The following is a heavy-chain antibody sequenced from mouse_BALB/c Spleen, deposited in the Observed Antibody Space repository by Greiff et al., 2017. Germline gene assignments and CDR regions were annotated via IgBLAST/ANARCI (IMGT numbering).Heavy chain of an antibody. CDR3: ARLYYGTYYYAMDY. D-gene: IGHD2-1*01. J-gene: IGHJ4*01. Sequence: EVKLVESGPELVKPGASVKISCKASGYTFTSYVMHWVKQKPGQGLEWIGYINPYNDGTKYNEKFKGKATLTSDKSSSTAYIELSSLTAEDSAVYYCARLYYGTYYYAMDYWGQGTSVTVSS. V-gene: IGHV1-14*01. CDR2: INPYNDGT. CDR1: GYTFTSYV.